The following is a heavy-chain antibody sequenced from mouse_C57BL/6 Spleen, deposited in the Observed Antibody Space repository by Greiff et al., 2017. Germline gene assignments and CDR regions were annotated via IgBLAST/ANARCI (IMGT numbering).Heavy chain of an antibody. J-gene: IGHJ4*01. CDR2: INPNNGGT. CDR1: GYTFTDYN. V-gene: IGHV1-18*01. Sequence: VQLKESGPELVKPGASVKIPCKASGYTFTDYNMDWVKQSHGKSLEWIGNINPNNGGTNYTQKFKGKATLTVDNSSSTAYMELRSLTSEDTAVYYCARTVYCGYDGVYWGQGSSVTVSS. CDR3: ARTVYCGYDGVY. D-gene: IGHD2-2*01.